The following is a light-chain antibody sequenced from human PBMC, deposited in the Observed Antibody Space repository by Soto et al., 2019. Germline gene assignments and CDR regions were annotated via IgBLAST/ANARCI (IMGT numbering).Light chain of an antibody. V-gene: IGLV2-14*01. CDR1: SSDIGAFNY. CDR3: AVWDDNLRGL. CDR2: GVT. J-gene: IGLJ2*01. Sequence: QSALTQPASVSGSPGQSITISCTGSSSDIGAFNYVAWYQQHPGKAPKLIIHGVTNRPSGVSSRFSGSKSDYTASLTISGLQAEDEADYYCAVWDDNLRGLFGGGTELTVL.